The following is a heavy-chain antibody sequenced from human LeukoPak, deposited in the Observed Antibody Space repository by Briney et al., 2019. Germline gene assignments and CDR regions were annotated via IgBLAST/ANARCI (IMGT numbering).Heavy chain of an antibody. CDR3: AKDVYSNYGHFQY. D-gene: IGHD4-11*01. CDR1: GFTFSSYA. Sequence: GRSLRLSCAASGFTFSSYAMHWVRQAPGKGLEWVAVISYDGSNKYYADSVKGRFTISRDNSKNTLYLQMNSLRVEDTAVYYCAKDVYSNYGHFQYWGQGTLATVSS. CDR2: ISYDGSNK. J-gene: IGHJ1*01. V-gene: IGHV3-30*01.